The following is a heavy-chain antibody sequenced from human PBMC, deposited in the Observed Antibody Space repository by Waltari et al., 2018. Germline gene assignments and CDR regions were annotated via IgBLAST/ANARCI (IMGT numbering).Heavy chain of an antibody. D-gene: IGHD3-22*01. CDR1: GFTFSSYT. CDR3: ATDYYDSGAYYLYFDY. Sequence: EVQLVESGGGLVKPGGSLRLSCVASGFTFSSYTMNWVRQAPGKGLEWGSSIIRTGNSKYYADSGKGRFTVSRDNAKNSMYLQMNSLRAEDTAVYFCATDYYDSGAYYLYFDYWGQGIRVTVSS. V-gene: IGHV3-21*06. CDR2: IIRTGNSK. J-gene: IGHJ4*02.